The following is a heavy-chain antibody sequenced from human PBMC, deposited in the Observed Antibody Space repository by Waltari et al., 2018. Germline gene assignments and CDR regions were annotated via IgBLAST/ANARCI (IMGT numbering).Heavy chain of an antibody. D-gene: IGHD6-19*01. CDR1: GYTFTGYD. J-gene: IGHJ4*02. Sequence: QVQLVQSGAEGKKPGASVKVSCKASGYTFTGYDMHWVRQAPGQGLEWMALINPNSGGTNYAQTFHGRVTMTRDTSISTAYMALSRLRFVDTAVYYCARDRGRAVASDYWGQGTLVTVSS. CDR2: INPNSGGT. V-gene: IGHV1-2*06. CDR3: ARDRGRAVASDY.